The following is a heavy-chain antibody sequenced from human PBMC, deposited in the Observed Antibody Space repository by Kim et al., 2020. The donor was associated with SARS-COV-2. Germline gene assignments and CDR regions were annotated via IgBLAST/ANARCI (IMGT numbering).Heavy chain of an antibody. CDR3: ATGSPPRRWFGAVFDY. J-gene: IGHJ4*02. V-gene: IGHV1-46*01. CDR2: IHPSGGST. D-gene: IGHD3-10*01. CDR1: GYTFTSYY. Sequence: ASVKVSCKASGYTFTSYYMHWVRQAPGQGLEWMGIIHPSGGSTSYAPKFPGRVTMTRDTSPSTVYMELSRLRSEYTAVSYCATGSPPRRWFGAVFDYWGQ.